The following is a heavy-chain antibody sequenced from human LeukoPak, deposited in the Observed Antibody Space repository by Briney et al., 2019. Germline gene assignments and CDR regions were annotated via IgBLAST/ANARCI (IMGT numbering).Heavy chain of an antibody. V-gene: IGHV4-4*07. CDR1: GGSISSYY. CDR2: IYTSGST. J-gene: IGHJ6*03. D-gene: IGHD2-2*01. CDR3: ARVWGDIVVVPAAQKIYYYYYYMDV. Sequence: SETLSLTCTVSGGSISSYYWSWIRQPAGKGLEWIGRIYTSGSTNYNPSLKSRVTMSVDTSKNQFSLKLSSVTAADTAVYYCARVWGDIVVVPAAQKIYYYYYYMDVWGKGTRSPSP.